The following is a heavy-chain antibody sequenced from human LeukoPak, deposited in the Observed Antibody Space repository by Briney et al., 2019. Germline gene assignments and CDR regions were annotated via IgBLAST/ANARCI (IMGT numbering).Heavy chain of an antibody. CDR2: IYTSGST. Sequence: SETLSLTCTVSGGSISSYYWSWIRQPPGKGLEWIGRIYTSGSTNYNPSLKSRVTTSVDTSKNQFSLKLSSVTAADTAVYYCARDRENYYGSGSFDYWGQGTLVTVSS. CDR3: ARDRENYYGSGSFDY. D-gene: IGHD3-10*01. J-gene: IGHJ4*02. V-gene: IGHV4-4*07. CDR1: GGSISSYY.